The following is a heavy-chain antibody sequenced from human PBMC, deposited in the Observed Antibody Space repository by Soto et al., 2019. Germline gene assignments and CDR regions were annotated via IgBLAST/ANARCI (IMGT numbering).Heavy chain of an antibody. CDR3: ARVTGRYYYGMDV. CDR2: INRSGST. CDR1: GGSFSGYY. Sequence: QVQLQQWGAGLLKPSETLSLTCAVYGGSFSGYYWSWIRQPPGKGLEWIGEINRSGSTNYNPSLKSRVPVAGETSKDQFSLKLSSVTAADTAVYYCARVTGRYYYGMDVWGQGATGTVSS. V-gene: IGHV4-34*01. J-gene: IGHJ6*02.